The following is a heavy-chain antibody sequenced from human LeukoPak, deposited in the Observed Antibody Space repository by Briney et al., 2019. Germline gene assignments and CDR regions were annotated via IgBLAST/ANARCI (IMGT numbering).Heavy chain of an antibody. CDR2: MTSSGSKI. CDR3: ARDLSAASGFDS. V-gene: IGHV3-48*03. J-gene: IGHJ4*02. CDR1: GFTFSSYD. D-gene: IGHD6-13*01. Sequence: GGSLSLSCAASGFTFSSYDMTWVRQAPGKGLEWVSYMTSSGSKIYYADSVTGPFTIHRDHAKNSLYLQMNSLSAEDTDVCDCARDLSAASGFDSWGQGTLVTVSS.